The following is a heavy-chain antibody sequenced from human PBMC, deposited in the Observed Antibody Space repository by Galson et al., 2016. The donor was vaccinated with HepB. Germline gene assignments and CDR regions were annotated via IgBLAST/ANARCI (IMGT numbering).Heavy chain of an antibody. J-gene: IGHJ4*03. CDR1: GYTFTTYG. CDR2: ISVYNGDT. Sequence: SVKVSCKASGYTFTTYGITWVRQAPGQGLEWMGWISVYNGDTKYAEKLQGRITMTTDTSTGTAYMELTSLRSDDTAVYYCARASWEFATNFDYWGQGAVVTVSS. D-gene: IGHD1-26*01. CDR3: ARASWEFATNFDY. V-gene: IGHV1-18*01.